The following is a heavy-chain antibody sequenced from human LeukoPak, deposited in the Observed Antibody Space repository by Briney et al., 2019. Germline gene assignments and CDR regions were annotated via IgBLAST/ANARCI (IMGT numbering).Heavy chain of an antibody. CDR1: GFTVSSNY. Sequence: GGSLRLSCAASGFTVSSNYMSWVRQAPGKGLEWVSVIYSGGSTYYADSVKGRFTISRDNSKNTLYLQMNSLGADDTAVYYCARDAHRSYYYDSSGMFDFWGQGPLVTVSS. D-gene: IGHD3-22*01. J-gene: IGHJ4*02. V-gene: IGHV3-66*01. CDR2: IYSGGST. CDR3: ARDAHRSYYYDSSGMFDF.